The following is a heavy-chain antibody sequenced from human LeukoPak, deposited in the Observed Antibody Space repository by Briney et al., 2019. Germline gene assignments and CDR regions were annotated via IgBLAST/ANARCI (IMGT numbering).Heavy chain of an antibody. J-gene: IGHJ4*02. V-gene: IGHV3-30*18. CDR2: ISYDGSNK. Sequence: GGSLRLSCAASGFTFSSYGMHWVRQAPGKGLEWVAVISYDGSNKYYADSVKGRFTISRDNSKNTLYLQMNSLRAEDTAVYYCAKNPLLWFGELLYYFDYWGQGTLVTVSS. CDR3: AKNPLLWFGELLYYFDY. D-gene: IGHD3-10*01. CDR1: GFTFSSYG.